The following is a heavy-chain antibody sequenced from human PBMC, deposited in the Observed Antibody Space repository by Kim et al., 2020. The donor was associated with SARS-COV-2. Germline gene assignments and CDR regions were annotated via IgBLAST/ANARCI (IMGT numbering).Heavy chain of an antibody. Sequence: GGSLRLSCEASGFTFSSQSMSWVRRGSGKGLEWVASMKEDGSNIYYVDSVKGRFTISRDNGKNSLYLQMNTLRPEDTAVYYWAKGAVTRHDYWGQGALVIVST. J-gene: IGHJ4*02. CDR1: GFTFSSQS. V-gene: IGHV3-7*03. CDR2: MKEDGSNI. D-gene: IGHD3-3*01. CDR3: AKGAVTRHDY.